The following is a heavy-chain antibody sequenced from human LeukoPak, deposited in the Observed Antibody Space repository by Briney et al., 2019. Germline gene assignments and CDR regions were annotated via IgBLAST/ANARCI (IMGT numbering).Heavy chain of an antibody. V-gene: IGHV3-23*01. Sequence: GGSLRLSCAASGFTFSNHWMSWVRQAPGKGLEWVSLISGSGHDPNYADSVKGRFTISRDNSKNTLYLQMNSLRAEDTALYYCAKAIHLYAFDIWGQGTMVTVSS. J-gene: IGHJ3*02. CDR1: GFTFSNHW. CDR3: AKAIHLYAFDI. CDR2: ISGSGHDP.